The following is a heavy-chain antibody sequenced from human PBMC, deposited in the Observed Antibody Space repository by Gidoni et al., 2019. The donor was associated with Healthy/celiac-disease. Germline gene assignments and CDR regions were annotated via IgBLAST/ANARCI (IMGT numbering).Heavy chain of an antibody. D-gene: IGHD1-1*01. J-gene: IGHJ3*02. Sequence: QLTLRESGPAPVNPPQTLTLTCTFSGFSLSTSGMCVSCLRQPPGKALEWLALIDWDDDKYYSTSLKTRLTISKDTSKNQVVLTMTNMDPVDTATYYCARTTSAGFAAFDIWGQGTMVTVSS. CDR2: IDWDDDK. V-gene: IGHV2-70*01. CDR1: GFSLSTSGMC. CDR3: ARTTSAGFAAFDI.